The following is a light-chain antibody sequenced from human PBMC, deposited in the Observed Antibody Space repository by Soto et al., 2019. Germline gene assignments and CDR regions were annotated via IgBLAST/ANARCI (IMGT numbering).Light chain of an antibody. V-gene: IGKV1-39*01. CDR1: QSISSW. CDR2: AAS. Sequence: DIQMTQSPSTLSASVGDRVTITCRASQSISSWLAWYQQKPGKAPKLLIYAASSLQSGVPSRFSGSGSGTDFTLTISSLQPEDFATYYCQVSDATWTFGQGTKVDIK. J-gene: IGKJ1*01. CDR3: QVSDATWT.